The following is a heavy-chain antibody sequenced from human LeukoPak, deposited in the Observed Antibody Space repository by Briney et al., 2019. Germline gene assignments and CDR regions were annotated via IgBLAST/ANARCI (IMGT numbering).Heavy chain of an antibody. CDR2: IYYSGST. J-gene: IGHJ4*02. D-gene: IGHD2-15*01. V-gene: IGHV4-4*02. CDR3: ARGGERAADDYFDY. Sequence: SETLSLTCDVSGGSVTSTNWWTWVRQPPGKGLEWIGYIYYSGSTNYNPSLKSRVTISVDTSKNQFSLKLSSVTAADTAVYYCARGGERAADDYFDYWGQGTLVTVSS. CDR1: GGSVTSTN.